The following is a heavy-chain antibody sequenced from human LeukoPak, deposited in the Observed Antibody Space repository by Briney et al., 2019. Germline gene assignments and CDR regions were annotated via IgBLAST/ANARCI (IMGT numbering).Heavy chain of an antibody. D-gene: IGHD3-10*01. CDR3: ARDRYYYGSGEAAFDP. CDR2: IYHSGST. J-gene: IGHJ5*02. Sequence: SETLSLTCTVSGYSISSSYYWGWIRQPPGKGLEWIGSIYHSGSTYYNPSLKSRVTISVDTSKNQFSLKLSSVTAADTAVYYCARDRYYYGSGEAAFDPWGQGTLVTVSS. CDR1: GYSISSSYY. V-gene: IGHV4-38-2*02.